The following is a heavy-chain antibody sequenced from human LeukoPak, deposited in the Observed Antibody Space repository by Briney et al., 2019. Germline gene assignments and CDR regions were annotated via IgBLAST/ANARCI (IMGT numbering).Heavy chain of an antibody. CDR1: GYTFTGYY. Sequence: ASVKVSCKASGYTFTGYYMHWVRQAPGQGLEWMGWTNPNSGGTNYAQKFQGRVTMTRDTSISTAYMELSRLRSDDTAVYYCARVSSWYYYMDVWGKGTTVTVSS. D-gene: IGHD6-13*01. J-gene: IGHJ6*03. CDR2: TNPNSGGT. CDR3: ARVSSWYYYMDV. V-gene: IGHV1-2*02.